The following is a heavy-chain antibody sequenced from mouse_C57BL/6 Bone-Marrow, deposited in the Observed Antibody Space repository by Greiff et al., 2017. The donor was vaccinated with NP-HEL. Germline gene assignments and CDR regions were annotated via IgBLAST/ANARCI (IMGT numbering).Heavy chain of an antibody. D-gene: IGHD2-2*01. J-gene: IGHJ2*01. CDR3: TTDGYGDY. CDR1: GFNIKDDY. CDR2: IDPENGDT. V-gene: IGHV14-4*01. Sequence: EVKLMESGAELVRPGASVKLSCTASGFNIKDDYMHWVKQRPEQGLEWIGWIDPENGDTEYASKFQGKATITADTSSNTAYLQLSSLTSEDTAVYYCTTDGYGDYWGQGTTLTVSS.